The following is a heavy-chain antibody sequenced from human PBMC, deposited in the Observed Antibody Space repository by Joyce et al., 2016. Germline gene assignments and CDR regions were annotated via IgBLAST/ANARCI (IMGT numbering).Heavy chain of an antibody. CDR2: SNRNGANT. V-gene: IGHV3-23*01. CDR1: GFTFSTYA. D-gene: IGHD6-19*01. Sequence: EVQLLESGGALVQPGGSLRLSCAASGFTFSTYAMTWVRQTPGKGLEWVSTSNRNGANTYYADSVEGRFTLSRDNSKNTLYLQMNSLRAEDTAVYYCAKGGQWQRVDYWGQGTLVTVSS. J-gene: IGHJ4*02. CDR3: AKGGQWQRVDY.